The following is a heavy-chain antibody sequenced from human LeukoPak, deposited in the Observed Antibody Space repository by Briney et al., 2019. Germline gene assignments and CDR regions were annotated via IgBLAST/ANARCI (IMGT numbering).Heavy chain of an antibody. J-gene: IGHJ6*02. D-gene: IGHD6-19*01. V-gene: IGHV3-9*01. CDR2: ISWNSGSI. CDR3: AKSSGFRKTYYYYYYGMDV. Sequence: PGGSLRLSCAASGFTFDDYAMHWVRQAPGKGLEWVSGISWNSGSIGYADSVKGRFTISRDNAKNSLYLQMNSLRAEDTALYYCAKSSGFRKTYYYYYYGMDVWGQGTTVTVSS. CDR1: GFTFDDYA.